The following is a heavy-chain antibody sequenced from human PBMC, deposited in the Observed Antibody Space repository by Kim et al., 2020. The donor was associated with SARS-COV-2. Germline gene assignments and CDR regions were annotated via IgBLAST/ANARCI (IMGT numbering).Heavy chain of an antibody. D-gene: IGHD3-10*01. CDR3: AKDMRWFGEVLDY. CDR1: GFSFSNYA. CDR2: ISANGGST. V-gene: IGHV3-23*01. J-gene: IGHJ4*02. Sequence: GGSLRLSCEVSGFSFSNYAMSWVRQAPGKGLEWVSGISANGGSTYYADSVKGRFTISRDNSKNTVYLQMDSLRAEDTALFYCAKDMRWFGEVLDYWGQGTLVTVSS.